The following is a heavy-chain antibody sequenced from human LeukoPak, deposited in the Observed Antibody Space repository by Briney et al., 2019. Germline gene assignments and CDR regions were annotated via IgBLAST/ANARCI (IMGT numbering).Heavy chain of an antibody. Sequence: GSLRLSCAASGFTFSSYAMSWVRQAPGKGLEWVSAISGCGGSTYYADSVKGRFTISRDNSKNTLYLQMNSLRAEDTAVYYCAKGYSSSWYVRYFDYWGQGTLVTVSS. D-gene: IGHD6-13*01. CDR1: GFTFSSYA. V-gene: IGHV3-23*01. CDR3: AKGYSSSWYVRYFDY. CDR2: ISGCGGST. J-gene: IGHJ4*02.